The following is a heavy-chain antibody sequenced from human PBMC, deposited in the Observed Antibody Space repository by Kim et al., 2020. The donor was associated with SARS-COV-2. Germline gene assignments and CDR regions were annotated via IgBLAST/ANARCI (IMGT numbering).Heavy chain of an antibody. J-gene: IGHJ4*02. CDR2: ISAYNGNT. Sequence: ASVKVSCKASGYTFTSYGISWVRQAPGEGLEWMGWISAYNGNTNYAQKLQGRATMTTDTSTSTAYMELRSLRSDDTAVYYCARDGYDYVWGSYRYPTDYWGQGPLVTVSS. V-gene: IGHV1-18*04. D-gene: IGHD3-16*02. CDR3: ARDGYDYVWGSYRYPTDY. CDR1: GYTFTSYG.